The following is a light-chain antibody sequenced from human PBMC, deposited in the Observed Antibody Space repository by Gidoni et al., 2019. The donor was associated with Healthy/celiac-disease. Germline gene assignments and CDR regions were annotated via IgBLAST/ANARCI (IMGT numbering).Light chain of an antibody. CDR1: QSVSSSY. CDR3: QQYGSSPR. Sequence: EVALTQPPGTLSMSPGERATLSCRASQSVSSSYLAWYQQKPGQAPLLLIHGASCRPTGIPDRFSGSWSGTDFTLTISILEPEVFAVYCCQQYGSSPRFGQGTKVEIK. J-gene: IGKJ1*01. CDR2: GAS. V-gene: IGKV3-20*01.